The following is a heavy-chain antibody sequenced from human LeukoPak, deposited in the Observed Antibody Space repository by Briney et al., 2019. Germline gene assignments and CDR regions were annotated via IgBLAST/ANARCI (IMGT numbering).Heavy chain of an antibody. D-gene: IGHD2-2*01. CDR2: ISWNSGSI. CDR1: GFTFDHYT. V-gene: IGHV3-9*01. Sequence: GRSLRLSCAASGFTFDHYTMHWVRQAPGKGLEWVSGISWNSGSIGYADSVKGRFTISRDNAKNSLYLQMNSLRAEDTAVYYCARDFRGGVPAANYWGQGTLVTVSS. J-gene: IGHJ4*02. CDR3: ARDFRGGVPAANY.